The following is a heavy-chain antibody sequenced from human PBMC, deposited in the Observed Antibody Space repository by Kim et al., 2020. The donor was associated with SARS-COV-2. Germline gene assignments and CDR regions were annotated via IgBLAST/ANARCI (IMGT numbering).Heavy chain of an antibody. CDR3: ARAPNDFWSGYPYYFDY. J-gene: IGHJ4*01. CDR1: GGSVSSGSDF. CDR2: IYYSGNT. V-gene: IGHV4-61*01. D-gene: IGHD3-3*01. Sequence: SETLSLTCTFSGGSVSSGSDFWSWIRQPPGKGLEWIGYIYYSGNTNYNPSLKSRVTMSVDTSKNQFSLKLRSVTAADTAVYYCARAPNDFWSGYPYYFDYWGHGTLVTVSS.